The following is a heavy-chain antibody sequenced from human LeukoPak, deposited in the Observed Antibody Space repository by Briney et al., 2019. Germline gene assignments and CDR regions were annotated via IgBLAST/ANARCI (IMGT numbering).Heavy chain of an antibody. CDR2: ISHDGSDK. Sequence: PGGSLRLSCAASGFTFSGYIMNWVRKPPGKGLEWVALISHDGSDKYYADSVKGRYTISRDNSKNTLYLQMNTLRAEDTAVYYCASRADYYGTSGYYFDAFDSWGQGTMVIVSS. D-gene: IGHD3-22*01. CDR3: ASRADYYGTSGYYFDAFDS. J-gene: IGHJ3*02. CDR1: GFTFSGYI. V-gene: IGHV3-30*04.